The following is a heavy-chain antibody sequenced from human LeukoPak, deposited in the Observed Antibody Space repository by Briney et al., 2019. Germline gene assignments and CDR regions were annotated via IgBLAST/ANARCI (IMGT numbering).Heavy chain of an antibody. CDR2: IKSKTDGGTT. J-gene: IGHJ4*02. V-gene: IGHV3-15*01. CDR3: TTAGDILTGWIDY. D-gene: IGHD3-9*01. Sequence: GGSLRLSCAASGFTFSNAWMTWVRQAPGKGLEWVGHIKSKTDGGTTDYAAPVKGRFTISRDDSKNTLFLQMNSLKTEDTAVYYCTTAGDILTGWIDYWGQGTLVTVSS. CDR1: GFTFSNAW.